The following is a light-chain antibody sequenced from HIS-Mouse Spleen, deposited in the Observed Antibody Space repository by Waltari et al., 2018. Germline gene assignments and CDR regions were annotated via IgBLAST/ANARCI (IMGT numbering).Light chain of an antibody. CDR1: KLGDKS. CDR3: QAWDSSTVV. CDR2: QDS. J-gene: IGLJ2*01. V-gene: IGLV3-1*01. Sequence: SYELTQPPSVSVSPGQTASITCSGDKLGDKSACWYQQKPGQSPVLVIYQDSKRPSGIHERFSGSNSGNTATLTISGTQAMDEADYYCQAWDSSTVVFGGGTKLTVL.